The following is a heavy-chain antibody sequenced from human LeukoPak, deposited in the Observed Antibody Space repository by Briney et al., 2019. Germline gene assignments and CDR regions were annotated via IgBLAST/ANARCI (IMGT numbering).Heavy chain of an antibody. CDR1: GYSFTKFG. CDR2: ISSTSNTI. V-gene: IGHV3-48*01. CDR3: TPGYCSSTSCSHDFDY. D-gene: IGHD2-2*01. Sequence: RVSCNVSGYSFTKFGISWVRQAPGKGLEWVSYISSTSNTIYYAGSVKGRFTVSRDNAKNSLYLQMNSLRAEDTAMYYCTPGYCSSTSCSHDFDYWGQGTLVTVSS. J-gene: IGHJ4*02.